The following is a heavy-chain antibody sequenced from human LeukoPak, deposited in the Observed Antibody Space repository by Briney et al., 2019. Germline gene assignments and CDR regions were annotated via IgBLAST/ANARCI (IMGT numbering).Heavy chain of an antibody. CDR3: ARAIGPYSGSYFDY. D-gene: IGHD1-26*01. CDR1: GFTFSSYA. Sequence: GGSLRLSCAASGFTFSSYAMHWVRQAPGKGLEYVSAISSNGGSTYYANSVKGRFTISRDNSKNTLYLQMSSLRAEDMAVYYCARAIGPYSGSYFDYWGQGTLVTVSS. CDR2: ISSNGGST. J-gene: IGHJ4*02. V-gene: IGHV3-64*01.